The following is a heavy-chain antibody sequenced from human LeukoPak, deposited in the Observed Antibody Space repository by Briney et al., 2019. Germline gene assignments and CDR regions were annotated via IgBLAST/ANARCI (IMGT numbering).Heavy chain of an antibody. CDR2: ISSSGSTI. CDR3: ARDLVRYFDWYNWFDP. CDR1: GFTFSDYY. J-gene: IGHJ5*02. Sequence: PGGSLRLSYAASGFTFSDYYMSWIRQAPGKGLEWVSYISSSGSTIYYADSVKGRFTISRDNAKNSLYLQMNSLRAEDTAVYYCARDLVRYFDWYNWFDPWGQGALVTVSS. D-gene: IGHD3-9*01. V-gene: IGHV3-11*01.